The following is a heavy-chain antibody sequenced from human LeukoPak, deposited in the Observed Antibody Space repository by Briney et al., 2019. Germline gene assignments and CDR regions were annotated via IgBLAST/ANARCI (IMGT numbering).Heavy chain of an antibody. CDR2: TKSEIYGGAA. V-gene: IGHV3-49*04. J-gene: IGHJ4*02. CDR1: GFTFGDYA. D-gene: IGHD5-12*01. Sequence: GRSLRLSCTASGFTFGDYALSWVRQAPGKGLEFVGFTKSEIYGGAAEYAASVKGRFTISRDDSRSIAYLQMNSLETEDTAVYYCAQTGYSDGWYSGLDYWGPGTLVTVSS. CDR3: AQTGYSDGWYSGLDY.